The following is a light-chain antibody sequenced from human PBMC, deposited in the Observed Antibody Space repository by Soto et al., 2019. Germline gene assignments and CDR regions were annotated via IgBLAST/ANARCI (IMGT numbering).Light chain of an antibody. CDR1: SSDVGGYIS. Sequence: QSVLSQPPSVSGSPGQSITISCTGTSSDVGGYISVSWYQHHPGKAPKLMIYDVTSRPSGVSYRFSGSKSGNTASLTISGLQAEDEADYYCSSYTTSSYYVFGTGTKVTVL. J-gene: IGLJ1*01. V-gene: IGLV2-14*01. CDR2: DVT. CDR3: SSYTTSSYYV.